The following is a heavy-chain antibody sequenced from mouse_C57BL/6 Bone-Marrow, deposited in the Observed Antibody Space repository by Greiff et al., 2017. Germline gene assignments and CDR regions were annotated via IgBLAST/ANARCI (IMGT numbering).Heavy chain of an antibody. Sequence: VQLKQSGPELVKPGASVKMSCKASGYTFTDYYMHWVKQSPGQGLEWIGKINPYNGGTSYNQKFKGKATLTVDKSSSTAYMELRSLTSEDSAVYYCSSRPGGDPSDYWGRGTSVTVSS. CDR3: SSRPGGDPSDY. CDR1: GYTFTDYY. CDR2: INPYNGGT. J-gene: IGHJ4*01. V-gene: IGHV1-26*01.